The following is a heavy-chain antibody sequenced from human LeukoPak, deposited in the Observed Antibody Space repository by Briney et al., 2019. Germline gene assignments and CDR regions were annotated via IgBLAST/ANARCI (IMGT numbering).Heavy chain of an antibody. Sequence: GRSLRLSCAASGFTFSSYGMHWVRQAPGKGLEWAAVISYDGSNKYYADSVKGRFTISRDNSKNTLYLQMNSLRAEDTAVYYCAKGGGYCSSTSCSSGYWGQGTLVTVSS. CDR2: ISYDGSNK. D-gene: IGHD2-2*01. V-gene: IGHV3-30*18. CDR3: AKGGGYCSSTSCSSGY. CDR1: GFTFSSYG. J-gene: IGHJ4*02.